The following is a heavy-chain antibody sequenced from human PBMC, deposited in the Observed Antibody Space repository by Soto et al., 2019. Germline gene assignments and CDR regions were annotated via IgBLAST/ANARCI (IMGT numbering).Heavy chain of an antibody. D-gene: IGHD3-10*01. Sequence: QVQLQESGPGQVKPSGTLSLTCAVSSGSISSSTWRSWVRQPPGRGLEWIGEIYHSGSINYNPSLASRVTISVDKSKNQFSLKLSSVTAADTAVYYCARRSPRGDHFDYWGQGTLVTVSS. CDR1: SGSISSSTW. J-gene: IGHJ4*02. V-gene: IGHV4-4*02. CDR2: IYHSGSI. CDR3: ARRSPRGDHFDY.